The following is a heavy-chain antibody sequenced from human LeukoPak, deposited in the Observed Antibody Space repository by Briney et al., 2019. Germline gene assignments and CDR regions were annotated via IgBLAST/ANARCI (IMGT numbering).Heavy chain of an antibody. Sequence: PGGSLRLSCAASGFTFSSYSMNWVRQAPGKGLEWVARIKHDGSEIYYVDSVKGRFTIARDNAKNSLYLQMNSLSDEDTAVYYCARNTYAFGYWGQGTLVTVSS. CDR2: IKHDGSEI. V-gene: IGHV3-7*01. J-gene: IGHJ4*02. CDR3: ARNTYAFGY. CDR1: GFTFSSYS.